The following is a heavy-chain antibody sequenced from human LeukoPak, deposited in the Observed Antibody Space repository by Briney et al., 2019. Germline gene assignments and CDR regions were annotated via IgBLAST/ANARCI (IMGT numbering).Heavy chain of an antibody. CDR2: IHYSGRT. Sequence: SETLSLTCTVSGASISSYYWSRIRQPPGKGLEWITYIHYSGRTHYNPSLKSRVTISVDTSKNQLSLKLSSVTAADTAVYYCASQTALPYFDLLLGDGPGYFDYWGQGTLVTVSS. J-gene: IGHJ4*02. CDR1: GASISSYY. D-gene: IGHD3-9*01. CDR3: ASQTALPYFDLLLGDGPGYFDY. V-gene: IGHV4-59*08.